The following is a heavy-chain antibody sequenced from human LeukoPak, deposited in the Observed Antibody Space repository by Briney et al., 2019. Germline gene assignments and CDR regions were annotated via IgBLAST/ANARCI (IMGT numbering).Heavy chain of an antibody. V-gene: IGHV3-48*04. D-gene: IGHD6-13*01. J-gene: IGHJ6*03. CDR1: EFTFVRYA. Sequence: GGSLRLSCAASEFTFVRYAMNWVRQAPGKGLEWVSYISSSSVKIDYAESVKGRFTISRDNSKNSLYLQMDSLRAEDTAVYYCARDPSYASSWYHHMDVWGKGTTVTVSS. CDR3: ARDPSYASSWYHHMDV. CDR2: ISSSSVKI.